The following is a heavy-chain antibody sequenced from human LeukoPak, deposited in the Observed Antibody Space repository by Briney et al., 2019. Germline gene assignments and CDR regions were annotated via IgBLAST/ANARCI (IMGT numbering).Heavy chain of an antibody. V-gene: IGHV1-46*01. CDR1: GYTFTSYY. J-gene: IGHJ6*03. CDR2: INPSGGST. D-gene: IGHD6-13*01. CDR3: ASSDSSSWYSSYYYYYMDV. Sequence: ASVKVSCKASGYTFTSYYMHWVRQAPGQGLEWMGIINPSGGSTSYAQKFQGRVTMTRDMSTSTVYMELSSLRSEDTAVYYCASSDSSSWYSSYYYYYMDVWGKGTTVTVS.